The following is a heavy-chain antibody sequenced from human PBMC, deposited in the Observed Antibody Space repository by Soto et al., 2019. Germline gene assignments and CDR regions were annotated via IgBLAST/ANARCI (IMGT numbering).Heavy chain of an antibody. CDR2: TSYDGSNK. CDR3: ASGGVAAAGTLEQSYYYYYGMDV. J-gene: IGHJ6*02. CDR1: GFTFSSYA. D-gene: IGHD6-13*01. V-gene: IGHV3-30-3*01. Sequence: QVQLVESGGGVVQPGRSLRLSCAASGFTFSSYAMHWVRQAPGKGLEWVAVTSYDGSNKYYADSVKGRFTISRDNSKNTLYLQMNSLRAEDTAVYYCASGGVAAAGTLEQSYYYYYGMDVWGQGTTVTVSS.